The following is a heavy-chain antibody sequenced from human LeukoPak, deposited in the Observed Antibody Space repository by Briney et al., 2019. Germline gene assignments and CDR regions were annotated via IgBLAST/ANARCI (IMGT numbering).Heavy chain of an antibody. CDR3: ARSRGVHSAVYFDY. CDR2: IYATGST. J-gene: IGHJ4*02. V-gene: IGHV4-4*07. CDR1: GGSISGYY. D-gene: IGHD3-10*01. Sequence: SETLSLTCTVSGGSISGYYWSWIRQPAGKGLEWIGRIYATGSTNYNPSLMSRVTMSVDTSKNQFSLKLTSATAADTAVYYCARSRGVHSAVYFDYWGQGTLVTVSS.